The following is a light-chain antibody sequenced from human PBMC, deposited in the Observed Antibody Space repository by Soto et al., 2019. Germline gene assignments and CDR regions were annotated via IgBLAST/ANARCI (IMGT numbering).Light chain of an antibody. V-gene: IGKV1-39*01. CDR1: QSISSD. CDR2: AAS. J-gene: IGKJ4*01. CDR3: QQCNRNPPT. Sequence: DIQMTQSPSSLSASVGDRVTITCRASQSISSDLNWYQQKPGKAPKLLIYAASSLQSGVPSRFSGSGSGTDFTLTISSLQPEDFATYYCQQCNRNPPTFGGGTQVEIK.